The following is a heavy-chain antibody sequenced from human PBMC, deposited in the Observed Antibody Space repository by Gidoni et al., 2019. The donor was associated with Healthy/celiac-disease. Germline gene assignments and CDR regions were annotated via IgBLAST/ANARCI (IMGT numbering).Heavy chain of an antibody. V-gene: IGHV3-7*04. D-gene: IGHD6-19*01. J-gene: IGHJ6*02. CDR1: GFTFSSYW. CDR3: ARTRIAVAGTYYYYGMDV. Sequence: EVQLVESGGGLVQPGGPLRLSCAASGFTFSSYWMSWVRQAPGKGLEWVANIKQDGSEKYYVDSVKGRFTISRDNAKNSLYLQMNSLRAEDTAVYYCARTRIAVAGTYYYYGMDVWGQGTTVTVSS. CDR2: IKQDGSEK.